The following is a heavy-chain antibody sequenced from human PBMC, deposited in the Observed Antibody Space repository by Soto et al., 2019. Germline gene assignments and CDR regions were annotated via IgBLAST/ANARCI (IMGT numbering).Heavy chain of an antibody. CDR2: IYSGGST. D-gene: IGHD5-18*01. CDR3: ARGKYSYGYTADY. J-gene: IGHJ4*02. CDR1: GFTVSSNY. Sequence: EVRLVESGGGLVQPGGSLRLSCAASGFTVSSNYMSWVRQAPGKGLEWVSVIYSGGSTYYADSVKGRFTISRDNSKNTLYLQMNSLRAEDTAVYYCARGKYSYGYTADYWGQGTLVTVSS. V-gene: IGHV3-66*01.